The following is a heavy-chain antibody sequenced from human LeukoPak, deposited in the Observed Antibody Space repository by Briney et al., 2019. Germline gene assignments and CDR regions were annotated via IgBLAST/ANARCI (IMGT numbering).Heavy chain of an antibody. CDR1: GGSISSGGYY. Sequence: SETLSLTCTVSGGSISSGGYYWSWIRQHPGKGLEWIGYIYYSGSTYYNPSLKSRVTISVDTSKNQFSLKLSSVTAADTAVYYCVLTPAYCSSTSCYHWAFDYWGQGTLVTVSS. D-gene: IGHD2-2*01. CDR2: IYYSGST. V-gene: IGHV4-31*03. CDR3: VLTPAYCSSTSCYHWAFDY. J-gene: IGHJ4*02.